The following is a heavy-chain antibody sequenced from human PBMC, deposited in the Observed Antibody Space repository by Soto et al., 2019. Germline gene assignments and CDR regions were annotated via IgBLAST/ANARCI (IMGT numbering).Heavy chain of an antibody. V-gene: IGHV3-21*01. CDR2: ISSSSSYI. CDR1: GFNFRSYY. CDR3: ARVGTYYGSGSPYYSDY. J-gene: IGHJ4*02. D-gene: IGHD3-10*01. Sequence: GGSLRLSCAASGFNFRSYYMNWVRQAPGKGLEWVSSISSSSSYINYADSVKGRFTISRDNAKNSLYLQMNSLRAEDTAVYYCARVGTYYGSGSPYYSDYWGQGTLVTVSS.